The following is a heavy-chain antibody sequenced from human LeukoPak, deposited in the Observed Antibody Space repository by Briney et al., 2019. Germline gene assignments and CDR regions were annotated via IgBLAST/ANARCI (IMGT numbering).Heavy chain of an antibody. V-gene: IGHV3-48*01. CDR2: ISSSSSTI. J-gene: IGHJ6*02. CDR1: GFTFSSYS. Sequence: GGSLRLSCAASGFTFSSYSMNWVRQAPGKGLEWVSYISSSSSTIYYADSVKGQFTISRDNAKNSLYLQMNSLRAEDTAVYYCARDTPAYGMDVWGQGTTVTVSS. CDR3: ARDTPAYGMDV.